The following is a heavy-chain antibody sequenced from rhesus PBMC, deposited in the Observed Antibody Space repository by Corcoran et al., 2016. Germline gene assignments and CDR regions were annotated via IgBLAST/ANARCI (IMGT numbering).Heavy chain of an antibody. CDR1: GFTFSSYY. D-gene: IGHD3-28*01. Sequence: EVQLVESGGGLVQPGGSLRLSCTGSGFTFSSYYMYWVRQAPGKGLAWVSAINTGGGSTWYTDSVKGRFTISKENAKNTLYLQMDSLRAEDTAVYYCAKDMGYYDSGYDSLDVWGRGVLVTVSS. CDR3: AKDMGYYDSGYDSLDV. CDR2: INTGGGST. V-gene: IGHV3-8*01. J-gene: IGHJ5-2*02.